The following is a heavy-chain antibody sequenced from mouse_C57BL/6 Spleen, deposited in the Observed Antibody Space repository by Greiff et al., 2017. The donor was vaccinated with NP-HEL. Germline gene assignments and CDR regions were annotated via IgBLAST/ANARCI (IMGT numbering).Heavy chain of an antibody. J-gene: IGHJ4*01. CDR3: TSEGITTVGVLRYYAMVY. Sequence: DVHLVESGEGLVKPGGSLKLSCAASGFTFSSYAMSWVRQTPEKRLEWVAYISSGGDYIYYADTVKGRFTISRDNARNTLNLQMSSLKSEDTAMYYCTSEGITTVGVLRYYAMVYWGQGTSVTVSS. CDR1: GFTFSSYA. D-gene: IGHD1-1*01. V-gene: IGHV5-9-1*02. CDR2: ISSGGDYI.